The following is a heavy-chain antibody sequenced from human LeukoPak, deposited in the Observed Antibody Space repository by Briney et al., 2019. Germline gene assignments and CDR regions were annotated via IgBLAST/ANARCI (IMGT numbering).Heavy chain of an antibody. CDR1: GYSISSGYY. CDR2: IYHSGST. D-gene: IGHD2-2*01. J-gene: IGHJ4*02. V-gene: IGHV4-38-2*02. Sequence: PSETLSLTXTVSGYSISSGYYWGWIRQPPGKGLEWIGSIYHSGSTYYNPSLKSRVTISVDTSKNQFSLKLSSVTAADTAVYYCASYCSSTSCRFDYWGQGTLVTVSS. CDR3: ASYCSSTSCRFDY.